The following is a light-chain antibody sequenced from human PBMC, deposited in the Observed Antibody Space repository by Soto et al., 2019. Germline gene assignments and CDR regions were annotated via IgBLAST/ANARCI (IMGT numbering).Light chain of an antibody. J-gene: IGKJ4*01. CDR3: QQYGSSPLT. CDR2: GAS. V-gene: IGKV3-20*01. Sequence: EIVLTQSPGTLSLSPGERATLSCRASQSVSSNYLAGYQQKPGQHPRLLIYGASTRATGIPDRFSGSGSGTDFDLTISRLEPEDFVVYYCQQYGSSPLTFGGGTKVEIK. CDR1: QSVSSNY.